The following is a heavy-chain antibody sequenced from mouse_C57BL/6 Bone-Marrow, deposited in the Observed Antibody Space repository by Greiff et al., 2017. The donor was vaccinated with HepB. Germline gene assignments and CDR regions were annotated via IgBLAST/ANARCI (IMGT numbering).Heavy chain of an antibody. V-gene: IGHV1-55*01. CDR2: IYPGSGST. J-gene: IGHJ3*01. Sequence: QVQLQQPGAELVKPGASVKMSCKASGYTFTSYWITWVKQRPGQGLEWIGDIYPGSGSTNYNEKFKSKATLTVDTSSSTAYMQLSSLTSEDSAVYYCASGDYGSSYGGVWFAYWGQGTLVTVSA. CDR1: GYTFTSYW. D-gene: IGHD1-1*01. CDR3: ASGDYGSSYGGVWFAY.